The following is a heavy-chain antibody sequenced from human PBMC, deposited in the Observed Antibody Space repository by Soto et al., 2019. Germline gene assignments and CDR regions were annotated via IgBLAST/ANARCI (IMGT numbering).Heavy chain of an antibody. CDR3: ASGPFILTGYLDY. CDR2: IWYDGSNK. D-gene: IGHD3-9*01. V-gene: IGHV3-33*01. CDR1: GFTFSSYG. Sequence: QVQLVESGGGVVQPGRSLRLSCAASGFTFSSYGMHWVRQAPGKGLEWVAVIWYDGSNKYYADSVKGRFTISRDNSKNTLYLQMNSLRAEDTAVYYCASGPFILTGYLDYWGQGTLVTVSS. J-gene: IGHJ4*02.